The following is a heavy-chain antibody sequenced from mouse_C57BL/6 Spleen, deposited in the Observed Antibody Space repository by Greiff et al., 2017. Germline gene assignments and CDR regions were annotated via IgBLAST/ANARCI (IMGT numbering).Heavy chain of an antibody. V-gene: IGHV1-55*01. CDR3: ARGDDYTWFAD. CDR2: IYPGSGST. D-gene: IGHD2-4*01. CDR1: GYTFTSYW. Sequence: QVHVKQPGAELVKPGASVKMSCKASGYTFTSYWITWVKQRPGQGLEWIGDIYPGSGSTNYNEKFKSKATLTVDPSSSTAYMQLSSLTSEDSAVYYCARGDDYTWFADWGQGTLVTVAA. J-gene: IGHJ3*01.